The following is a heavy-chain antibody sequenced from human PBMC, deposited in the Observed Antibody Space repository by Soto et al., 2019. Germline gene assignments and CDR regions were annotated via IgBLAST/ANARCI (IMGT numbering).Heavy chain of an antibody. J-gene: IGHJ6*02. CDR3: ARLGYSYGSLSYYYYGMDV. V-gene: IGHV3-48*02. Sequence: GGSPRLSCAASGFTFSSYSMNWVRQAPGKGLEWVSYISSSSSTIYYADSVKGRFTISRDNAKNSLYLQMNSLRDEDTAVYYCARLGYSYGSLSYYYYGMDVWGQGTTVTVSS. CDR1: GFTFSSYS. D-gene: IGHD5-18*01. CDR2: ISSSSSTI.